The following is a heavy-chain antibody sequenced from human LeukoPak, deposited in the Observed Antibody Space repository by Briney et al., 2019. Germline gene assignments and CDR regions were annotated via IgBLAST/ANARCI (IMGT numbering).Heavy chain of an antibody. D-gene: IGHD3-22*01. CDR2: IRQDGSEK. CDR1: EFTFSSYW. CDR3: ARDSVHGYYDSSGYLALFDY. J-gene: IGHJ4*02. V-gene: IGHV3-7*01. Sequence: GGSLRLSCAASEFTFSSYWMSWVRQAPGKGLEWVANIRQDGSEKYYVDSGKGRFTISRDNAKNSLYLQMNSLRAEDTAVYYCARDSVHGYYDSSGYLALFDYWGQGTLVTVSS.